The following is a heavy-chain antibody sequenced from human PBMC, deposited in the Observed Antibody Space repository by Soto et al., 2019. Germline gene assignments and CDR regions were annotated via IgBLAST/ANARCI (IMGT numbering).Heavy chain of an antibody. CDR2: LYDSGSS. CDR1: GGSVSSGNYY. J-gene: IGHJ6*02. Sequence: SETLSLTCTVSGGSVSSGNYYWSWIRHPPGKGVEWMGYLYDSGSSDYNPSLKSRVTISVDTSKNHFSLKLRSVAAADTAVYYCPRNVKGLVWRYYYGIAVGAQGTRVTAPS. D-gene: IGHD3-16*01. V-gene: IGHV4-61*03. CDR3: PRNVKGLVWRYYYGIAV.